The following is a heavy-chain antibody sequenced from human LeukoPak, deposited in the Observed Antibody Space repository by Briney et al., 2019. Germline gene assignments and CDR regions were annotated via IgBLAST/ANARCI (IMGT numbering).Heavy chain of an antibody. Sequence: SETLSLTCTVTGGSITSNPYYWGWIRQPPGKGPEWIGSISFDGNSYYDPSLKSRVTVSRDTSKNQFSLKVNSVTAADTAVYYCAREYRSGNQYWGQGTLVIVSS. J-gene: IGHJ1*01. CDR1: GGSITSNPYY. CDR2: ISFDGNS. V-gene: IGHV4-39*07. CDR3: AREYRSGNQY. D-gene: IGHD3-10*01.